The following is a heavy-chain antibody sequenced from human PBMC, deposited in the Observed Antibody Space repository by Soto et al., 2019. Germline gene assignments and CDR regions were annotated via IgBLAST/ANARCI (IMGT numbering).Heavy chain of an antibody. CDR2: ISWNSGSI. V-gene: IGHV3-9*01. J-gene: IGHJ6*02. Sequence: PGGSLRLSCAASGFTFDDYAMHWVRQAPGKGLEWVSGISWNSGSIGYADSVKGRFTISRDNAKNSLYLQMNSLRAEDTALYYCAKDAVSSSWLGSDYYFFYGMDVWGQGATVTVSS. D-gene: IGHD6-13*01. CDR3: AKDAVSSSWLGSDYYFFYGMDV. CDR1: GFTFDDYA.